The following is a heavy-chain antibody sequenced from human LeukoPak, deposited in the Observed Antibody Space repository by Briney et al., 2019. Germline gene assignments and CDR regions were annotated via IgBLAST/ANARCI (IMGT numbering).Heavy chain of an antibody. CDR2: TNHSGST. D-gene: IGHD6-19*01. J-gene: IGHJ4*02. CDR1: GGSFSGYY. Sequence: SETLSLTCAVYGGSFSGYYWSWIRQPPGKGLEWIGETNHSGSTNYNPSLKSRVTISVDTSKNQFSLKLSSVTAADTAVYYCARVTAVTDYWGQGTLVTVSS. V-gene: IGHV4-34*01. CDR3: ARVTAVTDY.